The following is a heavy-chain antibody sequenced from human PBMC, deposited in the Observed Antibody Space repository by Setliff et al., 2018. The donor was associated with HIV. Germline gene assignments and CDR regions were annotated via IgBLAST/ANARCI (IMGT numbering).Heavy chain of an antibody. CDR3: ARGVTMIEGGYYFDY. J-gene: IGHJ4*02. CDR2: ISWDGGGT. Sequence: PGGSLRLSCAASGFTFSSYAMHWVRQAPGKGLEWVSLISWDGGGTYYADSVKGRFTISRDNSKNSLYLQMNSLRAEDTALYYCARGVTMIEGGYYFDYWGQGTLVTVSS. CDR1: GFTFSSYA. V-gene: IGHV3-43D*04. D-gene: IGHD3-22*01.